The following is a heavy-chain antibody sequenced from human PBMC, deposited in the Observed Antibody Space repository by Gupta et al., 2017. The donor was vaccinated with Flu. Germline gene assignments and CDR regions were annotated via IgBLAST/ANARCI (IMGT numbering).Heavy chain of an antibody. J-gene: IGHJ4*02. CDR1: GGSISSSSNY. D-gene: IGHD4-17*01. CDR2: IYNGGRT. Sequence: QLQLQESGPGLVRPSETLSLTCTVSGGSISSSSNYWGWIRQTPGKGLEWIGSIYNGGRTNYNPSLKSRVTISVGTPKNQFSLKLTSVTAADTAVYFCAYYGDSGLSVYWGQGTLVTVSS. V-gene: IGHV4-39*01. CDR3: AYYGDSGLSVY.